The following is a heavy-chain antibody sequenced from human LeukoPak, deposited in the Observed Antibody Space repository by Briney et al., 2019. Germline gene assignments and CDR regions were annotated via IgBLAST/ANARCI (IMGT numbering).Heavy chain of an antibody. J-gene: IGHJ4*02. CDR3: AKRGDRSGYYLYFES. D-gene: IGHD3-3*01. Sequence: PGGSLRLSCAAPGFTFSDYAMNWVRQAPGKGLEWVSTIGATGNTFYADSVKGRFTISRDRSKNTLDLQMSSLRAEDTAVYYCAKRGDRSGYYLYFESWGQGTLVTVSS. V-gene: IGHV3-23*01. CDR1: GFTFSDYA. CDR2: IGATGNT.